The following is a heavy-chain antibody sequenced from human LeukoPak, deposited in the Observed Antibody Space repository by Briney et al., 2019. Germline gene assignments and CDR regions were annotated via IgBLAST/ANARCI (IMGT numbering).Heavy chain of an antibody. D-gene: IGHD3-10*02. CDR1: GFTFSSYE. V-gene: IGHV3-48*03. CDR2: ISSSGSTI. Sequence: GGSLRLSCAASGFTFSSYEMNWVRQAPGKGLEWFSYISSSGSTIYYADSVKGRFTISRDNAKNSLYLQMNSLRAEDTAVYYCAELGITMIGGAWGKGTTVTISS. J-gene: IGHJ6*04. CDR3: AELGITMIGGA.